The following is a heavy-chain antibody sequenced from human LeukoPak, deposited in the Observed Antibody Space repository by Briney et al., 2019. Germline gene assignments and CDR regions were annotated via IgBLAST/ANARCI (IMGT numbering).Heavy chain of an antibody. V-gene: IGHV4-39*01. D-gene: IGHD3-22*01. CDR2: IHYSGDT. J-gene: IGHJ4*02. Sequence: SETLSLTCTVSGGSLRSSSNFWGWIRQPPGKGLEWIGRIHYSGDTNYNPSLKSRVTISVDTSKNQFSLRLSSVTAADTAVYYCARMYYYDSSGSVGQYFDSWGQGTLVTVSS. CDR3: ARMYYYDSSGSVGQYFDS. CDR1: GGSLRSSSNF.